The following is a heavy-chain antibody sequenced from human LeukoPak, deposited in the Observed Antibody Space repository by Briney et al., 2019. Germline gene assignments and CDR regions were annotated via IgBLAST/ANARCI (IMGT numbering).Heavy chain of an antibody. CDR3: ARGDYYDSSGYYTDAFDI. Sequence: PGGSLRLSRAASGFTFSNYWMSGVPQAPGKGLEWVANIKQDGSEKYYVDSLKGRFTISRDNAKNSLYLKMNSLRAEDTAVDYCARGDYYDSSGYYTDAFDIWGQGTMVTVSS. CDR1: GFTFSNYW. V-gene: IGHV3-7*01. J-gene: IGHJ3*02. D-gene: IGHD3-22*01. CDR2: IKQDGSEK.